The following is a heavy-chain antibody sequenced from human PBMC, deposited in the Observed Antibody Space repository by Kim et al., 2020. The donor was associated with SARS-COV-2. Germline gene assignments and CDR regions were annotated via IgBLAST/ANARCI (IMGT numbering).Heavy chain of an antibody. J-gene: IGHJ3*02. Sequence: SETLSLTCTVSGGSISSYDWSWIRQPPGKGLEWIGYIYYSGSTNYNPSLKSRVTISVDTSKNQFSLKLSPVTAADTAVYYCARLGRYFDWLRTTQNDAFDIWGQGTMVTVSS. V-gene: IGHV4-59*08. D-gene: IGHD3-9*01. CDR1: GGSISSYD. CDR3: ARLGRYFDWLRTTQNDAFDI. CDR2: IYYSGST.